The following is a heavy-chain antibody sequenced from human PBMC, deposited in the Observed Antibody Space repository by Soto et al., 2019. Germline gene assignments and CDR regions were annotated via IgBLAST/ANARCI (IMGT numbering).Heavy chain of an antibody. CDR1: GFTLSTYW. Sequence: GGSLRLSCAASGFTLSTYWMHWVRQVPGKGLVWVSRISSGGTYTNYADSVKGRFTISRDSARNTLFLQINYLTGEDTAVYYCSKDAKKYHYYNHGMDVWGQGTTVTVSS. CDR2: ISSGGTYT. D-gene: IGHD2-2*01. CDR3: SKDAKKYHYYNHGMDV. V-gene: IGHV3-74*01. J-gene: IGHJ6*02.